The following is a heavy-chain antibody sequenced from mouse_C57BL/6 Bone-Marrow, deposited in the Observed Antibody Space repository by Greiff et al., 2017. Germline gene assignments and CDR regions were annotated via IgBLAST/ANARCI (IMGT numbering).Heavy chain of an antibody. V-gene: IGHV1-64*01. CDR1: GYTFTSYW. CDR3: ARRDYYGSTCWYFDV. CDR2: IHPNSGST. Sequence: QVQLQQPGAELVKPGASVKLSCKASGYTFTSYWMHWVKQRPGQGLEWIGMIHPNSGSTNYNEKFKSKATLTVDKSSSTAYMQRSSLTSEDSAVYYCARRDYYGSTCWYFDVWGRGTTVTVTS. D-gene: IGHD1-1*01. J-gene: IGHJ1*03.